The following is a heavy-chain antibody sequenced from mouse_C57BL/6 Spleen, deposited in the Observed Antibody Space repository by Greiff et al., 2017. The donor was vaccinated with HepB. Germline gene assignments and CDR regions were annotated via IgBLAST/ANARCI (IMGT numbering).Heavy chain of an antibody. CDR1: GFTFSSYA. CDR2: ISDGGSYT. J-gene: IGHJ3*01. Sequence: EVMLVESGGGLVKPGGSLKLSCAASGFTFSSYAMSWVRQTPEKRLEWVATISDGGSYTYYPDNVKGRFTISRDNAKNNLYLQMSHLKSEDTAMYYCARDERMVTTGSFAYWGQGTLVTVSA. D-gene: IGHD2-2*01. V-gene: IGHV5-4*01. CDR3: ARDERMVTTGSFAY.